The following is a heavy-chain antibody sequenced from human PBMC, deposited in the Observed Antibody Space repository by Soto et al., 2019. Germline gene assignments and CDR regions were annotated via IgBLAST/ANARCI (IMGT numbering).Heavy chain of an antibody. V-gene: IGHV3-7*03. Sequence: GGSLRLSCVASGFTFISSFMGWVRQAPGKGLEWVANINQDGGVTYYVDSVEGRFTISRDNTKDSLYLQMNSLRGEDTAMYYCARYFRGSGRYFFDYWGQGTLVTVSS. J-gene: IGHJ4*02. CDR3: ARYFRGSGRYFFDY. D-gene: IGHD6-19*01. CDR2: INQDGGVT. CDR1: GFTFISSF.